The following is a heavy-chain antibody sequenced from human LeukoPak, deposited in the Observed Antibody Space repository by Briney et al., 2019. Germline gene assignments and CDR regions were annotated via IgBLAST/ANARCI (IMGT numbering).Heavy chain of an antibody. J-gene: IGHJ4*02. V-gene: IGHV4-31*03. Sequence: SQTLSLTCTVSGVSISSGGYYWSWVRQHPGKGLEWIGYIYYSGSTYYNPSLKSRVTISVDSSKNQFSLKVSSVTAADTAVYYCARDRGGYSGYFDYWGQGTLVTVSS. CDR2: IYYSGST. D-gene: IGHD5-12*01. CDR3: ARDRGGYSGYFDY. CDR1: GVSISSGGYY.